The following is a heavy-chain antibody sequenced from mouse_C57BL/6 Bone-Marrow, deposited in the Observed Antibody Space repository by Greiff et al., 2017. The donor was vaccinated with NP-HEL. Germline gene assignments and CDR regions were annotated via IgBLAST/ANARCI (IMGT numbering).Heavy chain of an antibody. CDR3: ARSDGYYWYFDV. J-gene: IGHJ1*03. V-gene: IGHV3-3*01. D-gene: IGHD2-3*01. CDR1: GFSINSDCY. CDR2: TFYSGIT. Sequence: EVQLQESGPSLVRPSQTLSLTCTVTGFSINSDCYWIWIRQFPGNKLEYIGYTFYSGITYYNPSLESRTYITRDTSKNHFSLKLSSVTTEDTATYYCARSDGYYWYFDVWGTGTTVTVSS.